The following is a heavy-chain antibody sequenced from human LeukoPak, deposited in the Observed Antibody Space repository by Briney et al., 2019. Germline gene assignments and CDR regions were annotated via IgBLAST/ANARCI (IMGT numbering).Heavy chain of an antibody. D-gene: IGHD2-2*01. CDR2: IRYDGSSK. Sequence: GGSLRLSXAASGFTFSSYGMHWVRQAPGKGLEWVAFIRYDGSSKYYADSVKGRFTISRDNSKNTLYLQMNSLRAEDTAVYYCAKGKCSSTSCYLSYYFDYWGQGTLVTVSS. J-gene: IGHJ4*02. CDR1: GFTFSSYG. V-gene: IGHV3-30*02. CDR3: AKGKCSSTSCYLSYYFDY.